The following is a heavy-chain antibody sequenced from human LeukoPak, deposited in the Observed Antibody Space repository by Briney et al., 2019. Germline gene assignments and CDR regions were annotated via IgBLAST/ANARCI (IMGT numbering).Heavy chain of an antibody. Sequence: PSETLSLTCAVYGGSFSGSYWSWIRQPPGKGLEWIGEINDSENTNYNPSLKSRVTISIDTSKNQFPLTLTSVTAADTAVYYCAGGHRNWLLSWFDPWGRGTLVTVSS. J-gene: IGHJ5*02. CDR3: AGGHRNWLLSWFDP. CDR2: INDSENT. CDR1: GGSFSGSY. D-gene: IGHD3-9*01. V-gene: IGHV4-34*01.